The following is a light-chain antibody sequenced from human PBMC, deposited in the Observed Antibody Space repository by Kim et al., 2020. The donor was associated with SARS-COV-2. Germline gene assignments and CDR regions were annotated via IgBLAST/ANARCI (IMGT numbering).Light chain of an antibody. CDR1: QSVSSSY. Sequence: EIVLTQSPGTLSLSPGERATLSCRASQSVSSSYLAWYQQKPGQAPRLLIYGASSRATGIPDRFSGSGSGTDSTLTITRLEPKDFAVYYCQQYGSSPSTFGQGTKLEI. J-gene: IGKJ2*02. V-gene: IGKV3-20*01. CDR2: GAS. CDR3: QQYGSSPST.